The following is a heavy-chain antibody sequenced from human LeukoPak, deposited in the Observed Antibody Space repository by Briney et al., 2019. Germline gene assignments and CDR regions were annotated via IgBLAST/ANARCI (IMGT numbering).Heavy chain of an antibody. J-gene: IGHJ4*02. CDR3: ARHGKDYYDSSGYYYN. Sequence: GESLKISXKGSGYSFTSYWIGWVRQMPGKGREWMGIIYPGDSDTRYSPSFQGQVTISADKSISTAYLQWSSLKASDTAMYYCARHGKDYYDSSGYYYNWGQGTLVTVSS. CDR2: IYPGDSDT. CDR1: GYSFTSYW. D-gene: IGHD3-22*01. V-gene: IGHV5-51*01.